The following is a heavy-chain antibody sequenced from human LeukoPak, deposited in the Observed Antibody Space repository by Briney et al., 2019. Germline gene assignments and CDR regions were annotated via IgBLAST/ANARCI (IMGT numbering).Heavy chain of an antibody. Sequence: SETLSLTCTVSGGSISSGNYYWSWIRQPPGKGLEWIGYIYYSGSTYYNPSLKSRVTISVDTSKNQFSLKLSSVTAADTAVYYCARVTVLPEFDYWGQGTLVTVSS. CDR1: GGSISSGNYY. V-gene: IGHV4-30-4*01. CDR3: ARVTVLPEFDY. J-gene: IGHJ4*02. CDR2: IYYSGST. D-gene: IGHD1-14*01.